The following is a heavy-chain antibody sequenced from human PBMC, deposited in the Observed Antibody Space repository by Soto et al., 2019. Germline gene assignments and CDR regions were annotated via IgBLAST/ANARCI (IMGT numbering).Heavy chain of an antibody. D-gene: IGHD3-22*01. CDR3: VRNIVVVITSYYFDY. Sequence: EVQLLESGGGLVQPGGSLRLSCAASGFTFSSYAMSWVRQAPGKGLEWVSAISGSGGSTYYADSVKGRFTITRDNSKNTFYLQMNSLRAEDTAVYYCVRNIVVVITSYYFDYWGQGTLVTVSS. CDR1: GFTFSSYA. V-gene: IGHV3-23*01. J-gene: IGHJ4*02. CDR2: ISGSGGST.